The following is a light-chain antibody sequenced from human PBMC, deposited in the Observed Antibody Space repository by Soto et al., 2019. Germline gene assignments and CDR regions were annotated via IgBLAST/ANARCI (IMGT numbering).Light chain of an antibody. Sequence: QSVLTQPASVSGSPGQSITISCTGTSSDVGGYGYVSWYQQYPGKAPKLMIYEVSNRPSGVSNRFSGFKSGNTASLTISGLQAEDEADYYCCSYTNSNTRLFGGGTQLTVL. CDR2: EVS. CDR1: SSDVGGYGY. CDR3: CSYTNSNTRL. V-gene: IGLV2-14*01. J-gene: IGLJ2*01.